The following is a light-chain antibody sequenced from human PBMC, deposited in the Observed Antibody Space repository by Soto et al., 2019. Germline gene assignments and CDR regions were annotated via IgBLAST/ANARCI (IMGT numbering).Light chain of an antibody. Sequence: QSALTQPRSVSGSPGQSITISCTGSSSDVGSYNYVSWYQQHPGQAPKFMIYDVNKRPSGVSHRFSGSKSGNTASLTISGLQAEDEADYYCNSYTSIRTYVFGSGTKLTVL. CDR3: NSYTSIRTYV. J-gene: IGLJ1*01. V-gene: IGLV2-14*03. CDR2: DVN. CDR1: SSDVGSYNY.